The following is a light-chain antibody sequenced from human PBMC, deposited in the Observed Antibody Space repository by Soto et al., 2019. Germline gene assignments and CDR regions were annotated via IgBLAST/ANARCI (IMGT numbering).Light chain of an antibody. V-gene: IGLV2-14*01. CDR3: TSCTTTSTLV. J-gene: IGLJ1*01. CDR1: SADVGGCNY. CDR2: EVS. Sequence: VLTQPASVSESPGQSITISCTGTSADVGGCNYVSWYQQHPDKVPKVVIYEVSNRPSGVSSRFSGSKSGNTASLTISGLQPEDEADYFCTSCTTTSTLVFGTGTQLTVL.